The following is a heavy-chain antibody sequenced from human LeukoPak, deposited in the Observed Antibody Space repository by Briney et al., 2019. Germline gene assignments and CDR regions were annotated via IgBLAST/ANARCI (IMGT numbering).Heavy chain of an antibody. CDR2: IYHSGST. Sequence: PSETLSLTCAVSGGSISSSNWWSWVRQPPGKGLEWIGEIYHSGSTNYNPSLKSRVTISVDKSKNQFSLKLSSVTAADTAVYYCARIGYCSSTSCYINWFDPWGQGTLVTVSS. CDR1: GGSISSSNW. J-gene: IGHJ5*02. V-gene: IGHV4-4*02. CDR3: ARIGYCSSTSCYINWFDP. D-gene: IGHD2-2*02.